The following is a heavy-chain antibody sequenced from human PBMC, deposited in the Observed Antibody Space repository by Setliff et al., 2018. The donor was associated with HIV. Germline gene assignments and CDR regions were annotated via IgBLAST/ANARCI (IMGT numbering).Heavy chain of an antibody. V-gene: IGHV4-61*09. CDR1: GGSISSGSYY. Sequence: SETLSLTCTVSGGSISSGSYYWSWIRQPAGKGLEWIGHIYTSGSTNYNPSLKSRVTISVDTSKNQFSLKLSSATAADTAVYYCARVRIAARLYYFDYWGQGTLVTVSS. CDR2: IYTSGST. CDR3: ARVRIAARLYYFDY. J-gene: IGHJ4*02. D-gene: IGHD6-6*01.